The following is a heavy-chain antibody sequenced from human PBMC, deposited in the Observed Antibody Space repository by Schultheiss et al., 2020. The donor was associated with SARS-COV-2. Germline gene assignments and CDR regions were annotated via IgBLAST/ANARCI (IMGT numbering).Heavy chain of an antibody. CDR2: ISSNGGST. V-gene: IGHV3-64D*09. D-gene: IGHD6-19*01. Sequence: GGSLRLSCSASGFTFSSYAMHWVRQAPGKGLEYVSAISSNGGSTYYADSVKGRFTISRDNSKNTLYLQMSSLRAEDTAVYYCVKCRHSSGWYDRLNYYYYMDVCGKGTTVTVSS. J-gene: IGHJ6*03. CDR3: VKCRHSSGWYDRLNYYYYMDV. CDR1: GFTFSSYA.